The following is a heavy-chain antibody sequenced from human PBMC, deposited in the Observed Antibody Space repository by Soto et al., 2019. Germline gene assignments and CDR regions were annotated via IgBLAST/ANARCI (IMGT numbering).Heavy chain of an antibody. D-gene: IGHD6-13*01. CDR1: GGTFSSYA. CDR2: IIPILGIA. CDR3: AREGARIAAAGSVLYYFDY. J-gene: IGHJ4*02. V-gene: IGHV1-69*10. Sequence: GASVKVSCKASGGTFSSYAISWVRQAPGQGLEWMGGIIPILGIANYAQKFQGRVTITADKSTSTAYMELSSLRSEDTAVYYCAREGARIAAAGSVLYYFDYWGQGTLVTVSS.